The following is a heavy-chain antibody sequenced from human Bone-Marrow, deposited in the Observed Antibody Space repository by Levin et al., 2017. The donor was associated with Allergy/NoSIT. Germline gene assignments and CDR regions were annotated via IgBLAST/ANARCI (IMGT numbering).Heavy chain of an antibody. V-gene: IGHV1-69*13. CDR3: ATSKQVAAAVHTHLYWYFDL. Sequence: GASVKVSCKASGGTFSSYAISWVRQAPGQGLEWMGGIIPIFGTANYAQKFQGRVTITADESTSTAYMELSSLRSEDTAVYYCATSKQVAAAVHTHLYWYFDLWGRGTLVTVSS. CDR1: GGTFSSYA. J-gene: IGHJ2*01. D-gene: IGHD6-25*01. CDR2: IIPIFGTA.